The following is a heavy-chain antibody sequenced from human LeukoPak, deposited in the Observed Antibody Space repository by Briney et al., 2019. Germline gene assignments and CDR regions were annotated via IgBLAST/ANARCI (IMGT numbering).Heavy chain of an antibody. CDR2: ISSSSSYI. CDR1: GFTFSSYS. D-gene: IGHD4-17*01. V-gene: IGHV3-21*01. CDR3: ARVRMTTADY. Sequence: GGSLRLSCAASGFTFSSYSMNWVRQAPGKGLEWVSSISSSSSYIYYADSVKGRFTISRDNAKNSLYLQMNSLRAEDTVVYYCARVRMTTADYWGQGTLVTVSS. J-gene: IGHJ4*02.